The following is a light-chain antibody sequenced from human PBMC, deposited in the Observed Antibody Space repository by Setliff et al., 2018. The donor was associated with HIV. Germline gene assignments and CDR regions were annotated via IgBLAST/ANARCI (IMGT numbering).Light chain of an antibody. CDR2: DVS. Sequence: QSALIQPASVSGSPGQSITISCTGTSSDVSTYNFVSWYQQHPGKAPKLMIYDVSYRPSGVSNRFSGSKSGNTASLTISGLQAEDEADYYCSSYTSSTPLYVFGNGTKVTVL. V-gene: IGLV2-14*03. CDR1: SSDVSTYNF. J-gene: IGLJ1*01. CDR3: SSYTSSTPLYV.